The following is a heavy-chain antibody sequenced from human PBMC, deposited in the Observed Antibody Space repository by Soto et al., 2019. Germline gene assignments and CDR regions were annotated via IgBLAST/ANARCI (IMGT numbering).Heavy chain of an antibody. CDR3: ARDEAGSWYENWFDP. CDR2: INSDGSST. Sequence: GGSLRLSCAASGFTFSSYWMHWVRQAPGKGLVWVSRINSDGSSTSYADSVKGRFTISRDNAKNTLYLQMNSLRAEDTAVYYCARDEAGSWYENWFDPWGQGTLVTVSS. D-gene: IGHD6-13*01. CDR1: GFTFSSYW. J-gene: IGHJ5*02. V-gene: IGHV3-74*01.